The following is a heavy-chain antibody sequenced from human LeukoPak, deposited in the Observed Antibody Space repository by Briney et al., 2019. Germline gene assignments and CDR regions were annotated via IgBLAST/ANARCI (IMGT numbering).Heavy chain of an antibody. CDR3: ARGPQFGGDNWFDP. CDR2: FDPEDGET. J-gene: IGHJ5*02. Sequence: ASVKVSCKVSGYTLTELSMHWVRQAPGKGLEWMGSFDPEDGETIYAQKFQGRVTMTEDTSTDTAYMELRSLRSDDTAVYYCARGPQFGGDNWFDPWGQGTLVTVSS. V-gene: IGHV1-24*01. CDR1: GYTLTELS. D-gene: IGHD3-16*01.